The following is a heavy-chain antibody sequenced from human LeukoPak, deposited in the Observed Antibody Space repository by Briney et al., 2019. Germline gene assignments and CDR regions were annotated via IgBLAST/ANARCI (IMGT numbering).Heavy chain of an antibody. CDR2: IYYSGST. V-gene: IGHV4-59*11. D-gene: IGHD1-26*01. Sequence: SETLSLTCTVSGGSISSHYWSWIRQPPGKGLEWIGYIYYSGSTNYNPSLKSRVTISVDTSKNQFSLKLSSVTAADTAVYYCARTSYYSELDYWGQGTPVTVSS. J-gene: IGHJ4*02. CDR3: ARTSYYSELDY. CDR1: GGSISSHY.